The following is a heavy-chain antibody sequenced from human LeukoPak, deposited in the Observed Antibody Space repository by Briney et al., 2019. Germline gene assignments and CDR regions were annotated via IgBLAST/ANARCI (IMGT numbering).Heavy chain of an antibody. Sequence: GGSLRLSCAASGFTFSDYYMSWIRQAPGKGLEWVSYISSSGSTIYYADSVKGRFTISRDNAKNSLYLQMNSLRAEDTAVYYWARAHTVATIWGAFDIWGQGTMVTVSS. J-gene: IGHJ3*02. CDR3: ARAHTVATIWGAFDI. D-gene: IGHD5-12*01. CDR1: GFTFSDYY. CDR2: ISSSGSTI. V-gene: IGHV3-11*01.